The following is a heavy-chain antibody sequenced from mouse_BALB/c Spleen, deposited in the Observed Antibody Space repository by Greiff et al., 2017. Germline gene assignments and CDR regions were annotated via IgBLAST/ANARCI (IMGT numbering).Heavy chain of an antibody. D-gene: IGHD4-1*01. J-gene: IGHJ4*01. CDR1: GYTFTSYW. CDR2: INPSTGYT. V-gene: IGHV1-7*01. CDR3: ARSLGRHYYAMDY. Sequence: QVQLQQSGAELAKPGASVKMSCKASGYTFTSYWMHWVKQRPGQGLEWIGYINPSTGYTEYNQKFKDKATLTADKSSSTAYMQLSSLTSEDSAVYYCARSLGRHYYAMDYWGQGTSVTVSS.